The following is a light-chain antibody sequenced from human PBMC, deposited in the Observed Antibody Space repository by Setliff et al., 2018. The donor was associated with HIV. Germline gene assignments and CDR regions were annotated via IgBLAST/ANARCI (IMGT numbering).Light chain of an antibody. CDR3: SSYAGSNNYI. CDR1: SSDVGGYNY. Sequence: QSALPQPPSASGPPGQSVTISCTGTSSDVGGYNYVFWYQQHPGKAPKLMIYEVSKRPSGVPDRFSGSKSDNTASLTVSGLQAEDEADYYCSSYAGSNNYIFGTGTKV. CDR2: EVS. V-gene: IGLV2-8*01. J-gene: IGLJ1*01.